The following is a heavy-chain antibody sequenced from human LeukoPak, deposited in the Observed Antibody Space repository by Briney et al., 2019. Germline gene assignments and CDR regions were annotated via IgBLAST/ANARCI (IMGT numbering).Heavy chain of an antibody. CDR2: ISDDGATT. CDR1: GFTFNLYW. CDR3: ARDSRYHSGWGSYQPYWFDP. J-gene: IGHJ5*02. D-gene: IGHD3-10*01. V-gene: IGHV3-74*01. Sequence: GGSLRLSCAASGFTFNLYWIHWARRPPGKGLEWLSRISDDGATTNYADSVKGRFTISRDNAKNTLYLQMHSLRVDDTAVYYCARDSRYHSGWGSYQPYWFDPWGQGTLVTVSS.